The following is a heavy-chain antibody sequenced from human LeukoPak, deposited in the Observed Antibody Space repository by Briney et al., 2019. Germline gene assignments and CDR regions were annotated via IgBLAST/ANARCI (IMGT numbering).Heavy chain of an antibody. V-gene: IGHV3-30-3*01. D-gene: IGHD3-10*01. CDR3: GRGSVGFGELNY. CDR2: ISYDGSNK. Sequence: PGRSLKLSCAASGFTFSSYAMRWVRQAPGKGLEWVAVISYDGSNKFYADSVKGRFTLSRDNSKNTLYLQMNSLRIEDTAVYYCGRGSVGFGELNYWGQGTLVTVSS. CDR1: GFTFSSYA. J-gene: IGHJ4*02.